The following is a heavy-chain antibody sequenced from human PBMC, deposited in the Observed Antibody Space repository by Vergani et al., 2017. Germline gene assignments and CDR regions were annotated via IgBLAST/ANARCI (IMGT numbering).Heavy chain of an antibody. CDR3: ARGRDDYGDGYYYYYYMDV. Sequence: DVHLAESGGGFFQPGGSLRLSCSASGFTFSACPMTWVRQAPGKGLEWVSAISARYPSTYYADSVKGRFTISRDNSKNTLYLQMNSLRAEDTAVYYCARGRDDYGDGYYYYYYMDVWGKGTTVTVSS. CDR2: ISARYPST. D-gene: IGHD4-17*01. V-gene: IGHV3-23*04. J-gene: IGHJ6*03. CDR1: GFTFSACP.